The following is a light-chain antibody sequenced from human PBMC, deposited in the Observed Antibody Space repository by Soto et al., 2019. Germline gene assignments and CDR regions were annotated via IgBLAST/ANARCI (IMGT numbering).Light chain of an antibody. Sequence: SVLTQPASVSGSPGQSITISCTGTSSDVGGYNFVSWYQQHPGKAPKLLIYDVSNRPSGVSNRFSGSKSGNTASLSISGLQAEDEADYYCSSYASSGTVFGGGTKLTVL. J-gene: IGLJ2*01. CDR1: SSDVGGYNF. V-gene: IGLV2-14*01. CDR3: SSYASSGTV. CDR2: DVS.